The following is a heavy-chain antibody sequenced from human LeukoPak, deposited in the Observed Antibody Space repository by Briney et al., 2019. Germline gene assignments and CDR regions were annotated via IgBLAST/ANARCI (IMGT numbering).Heavy chain of an antibody. D-gene: IGHD6-19*01. Sequence: GRSLRLSCAASGFTFSSYGMHWVRQAPGKGLEWVAVIWYDGSNKYYADSVKGRFTISRDNSKNTLYLQMNSLRAEDTAVYYCARGAQQWLAYFDYWGQGTLVTVSS. CDR3: ARGAQQWLAYFDY. CDR1: GFTFSSYG. CDR2: IWYDGSNK. V-gene: IGHV3-33*01. J-gene: IGHJ4*02.